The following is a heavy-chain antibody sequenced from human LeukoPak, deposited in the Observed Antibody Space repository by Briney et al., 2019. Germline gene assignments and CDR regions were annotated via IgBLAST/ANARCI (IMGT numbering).Heavy chain of an antibody. CDR3: TRGVRTFDY. CDR1: GFTFGDYA. V-gene: IGHV3-49*04. CDR2: IRSKAYGGTT. J-gene: IGHJ4*02. Sequence: GGSLRLSCTASGFTFGDYAMSWVRQAPGKGLEWVGFIRSKAYGGTTEHAASVKGRFTISRDDSKSIAYLQMNSLKTEGTAVYYCTRGVRTFDYWGQGTLVTVSS. D-gene: IGHD4-23*01.